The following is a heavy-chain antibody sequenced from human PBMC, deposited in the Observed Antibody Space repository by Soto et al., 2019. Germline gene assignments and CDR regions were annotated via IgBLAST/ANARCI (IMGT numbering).Heavy chain of an antibody. CDR3: ARQGWELLPQFFDY. CDR2: IYYSGST. D-gene: IGHD1-26*01. Sequence: QLQLQESGPGLVKPSETLSLTCTVSGGSISSSSYYWGWIRQPPGKGLEWIGSIYYSGSTYYNPSLKSRVTISVDTSKNQFSLKLSSVTAADTAVYYCARQGWELLPQFFDYWGQGTLVTVSS. V-gene: IGHV4-39*01. CDR1: GGSISSSSYY. J-gene: IGHJ4*02.